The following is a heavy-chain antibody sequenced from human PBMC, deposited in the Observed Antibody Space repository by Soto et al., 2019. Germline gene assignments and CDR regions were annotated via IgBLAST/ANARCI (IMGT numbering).Heavy chain of an antibody. Sequence: SSETLSLTCTVSGGSISSYYWSWIRQRPGKGLEWIGYIYYSGSTNYNPSLKSRVTISVDTSKNQFSLKLNSVTAADSAVYFCARREGRATISYYFEDWGQGTRVTVAS. V-gene: IGHV4-59*08. CDR2: IYYSGST. CDR1: GGSISSYY. CDR3: ARREGRATISYYFED. J-gene: IGHJ4*02. D-gene: IGHD1-26*01.